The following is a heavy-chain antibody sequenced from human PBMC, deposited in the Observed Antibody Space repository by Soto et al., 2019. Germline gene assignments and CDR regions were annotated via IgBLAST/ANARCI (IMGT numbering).Heavy chain of an antibody. CDR1: GFTFSSYE. V-gene: IGHV3-48*03. CDR2: ISSSGSTI. D-gene: IGHD6-13*01. Sequence: GGSLRLSCAASGFTFSSYEMNWVRQAPGKGLEWVSYISSSGSTIYYADSVKGRFTISRDNAKNSLYLQMNSLRAEDTAVYYCARVKCSWYADAFDIWGQGTMVTVSS. J-gene: IGHJ3*02. CDR3: ARVKCSWYADAFDI.